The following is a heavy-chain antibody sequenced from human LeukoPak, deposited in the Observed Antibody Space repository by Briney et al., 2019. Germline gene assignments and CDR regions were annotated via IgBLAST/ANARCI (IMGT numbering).Heavy chain of an antibody. Sequence: GGSLRLPCVASGFTFSSSWMHWVRQAPGKGLVWVSRINGDGAITSYADSVKGRFIISRDNAKDTLSLVMNSLRADDTAVYYCARDRYNQYGMDVWGLGTTVTVSS. CDR3: ARDRYNQYGMDV. D-gene: IGHD1-1*01. J-gene: IGHJ6*02. CDR2: INGDGAIT. CDR1: GFTFSSSW. V-gene: IGHV3-74*01.